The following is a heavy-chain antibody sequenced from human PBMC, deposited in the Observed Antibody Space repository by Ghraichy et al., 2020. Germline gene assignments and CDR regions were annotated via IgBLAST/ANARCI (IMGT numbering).Heavy chain of an antibody. CDR2: INHSGST. D-gene: IGHD6-13*01. V-gene: IGHV4-34*01. CDR3: ARGSPWGFGSRPHDY. J-gene: IGHJ4*02. Sequence: SETLSLTCAVYGGSFSGYYWSWIRQPPGKGLEWIGEINHSGSTNYNPSLKSRVTISVDTSKNQFSLKLSSVTAADTAVYYCARGSPWGFGSRPHDYWGQGTLVTVSS. CDR1: GGSFSGYY.